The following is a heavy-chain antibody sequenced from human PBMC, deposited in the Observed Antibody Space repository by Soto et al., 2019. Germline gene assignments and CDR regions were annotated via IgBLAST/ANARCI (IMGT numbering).Heavy chain of an antibody. D-gene: IGHD1-20*01. J-gene: IGHJ6*03. CDR2: INHSGST. V-gene: IGHV4-34*01. CDR3: ARGGGIALYYYYMDV. CDR1: GGSFSGYY. Sequence: QVQLQQWGAGLLKPSETLSLTCAVYGGSFSGYYWSWIRQPPGKGLQWIGEINHSGSTNYNPSLKSQVTISVDTSKNQFSLKLSSVTAADTAVYYCARGGGIALYYYYMDVWGKGTTVTVSS.